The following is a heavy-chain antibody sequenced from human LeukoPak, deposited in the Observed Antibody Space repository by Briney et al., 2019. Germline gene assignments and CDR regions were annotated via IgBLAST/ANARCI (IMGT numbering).Heavy chain of an antibody. Sequence: SETLSLTCTVSGGSISSYYWSWIRQPAGKGLEWIGRIYTSGSTNYNPSLKSRVTMSVDTSKNQFSLKLSSVTAADTAVYYCARGRFLEWLTPYYFDYWGQGTLVTVSS. V-gene: IGHV4-4*07. CDR2: IYTSGST. CDR1: GGSISSYY. CDR3: ARGRFLEWLTPYYFDY. J-gene: IGHJ4*02. D-gene: IGHD3-3*01.